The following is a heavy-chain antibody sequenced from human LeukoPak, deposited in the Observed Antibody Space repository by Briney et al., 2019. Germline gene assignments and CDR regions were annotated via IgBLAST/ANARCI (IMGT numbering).Heavy chain of an antibody. CDR1: GGSFSGYY. CDR2: INDSGST. Sequence: SETLSLTCAVYGGSFSGYYWSWIRQPPGKGLEWIGEINDSGSTKYNPSLKSRVTISIDTSKNHFSLDLSSVTAADSAIYYCARDYRMTMLVDWGQGTLVTVSS. V-gene: IGHV4-34*01. CDR3: ARDYRMTMLVD. J-gene: IGHJ4*02. D-gene: IGHD3-22*01.